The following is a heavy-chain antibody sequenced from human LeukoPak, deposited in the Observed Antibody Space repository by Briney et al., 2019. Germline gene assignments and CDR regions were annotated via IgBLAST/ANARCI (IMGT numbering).Heavy chain of an antibody. CDR2: IYYSGST. J-gene: IGHJ6*02. CDR1: GGSISSGGYY. CDR3: ARDLSYGFYGMDV. D-gene: IGHD5-18*01. V-gene: IGHV4-31*03. Sequence: SQTLSLTCTVSGGSISSGGYYWSWIRQHPGKGLEWIGYIYYSGSTNYNPSLKSRVTISVDTSKNQFSLKLSSVTAADTAVYYCARDLSYGFYGMDVWGQGTTVTVSS.